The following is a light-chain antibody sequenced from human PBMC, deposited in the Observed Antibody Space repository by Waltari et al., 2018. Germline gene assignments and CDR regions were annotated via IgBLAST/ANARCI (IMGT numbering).Light chain of an antibody. CDR3: SSYTSSNV. CDR1: SSDAGGYNY. CDR2: DVS. V-gene: IGLV2-14*01. J-gene: IGLJ1*01. Sequence: QSALTQPAPVSGSPGQSIPISCTGTSSDAGGYNYVSRYQQHPGKAPKLMIYDVSKRPSGVSNRFSGSKSGNTASLTISGLQAEDEADYYCSSYTSSNVFGTGTKVTVL.